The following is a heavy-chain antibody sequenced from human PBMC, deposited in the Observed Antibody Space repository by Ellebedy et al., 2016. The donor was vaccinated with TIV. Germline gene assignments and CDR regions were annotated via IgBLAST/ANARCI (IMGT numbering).Heavy chain of an antibody. J-gene: IGHJ5*02. CDR2: INHNSGGT. V-gene: IGHV1-2*04. CDR1: VYTFTDYY. D-gene: IGHD2-2*01. CDR3: ARDPCSSTSCPWSDP. Sequence: ASVNVSCKASVYTFTDYYIHWVRQAPGQGLEWMGWINHNSGGTNYAPKFQGWATMTRDTPISTAYMELSRLRSDDTAVYYCARDPCSSTSCPWSDPWGQGTLVTVSS.